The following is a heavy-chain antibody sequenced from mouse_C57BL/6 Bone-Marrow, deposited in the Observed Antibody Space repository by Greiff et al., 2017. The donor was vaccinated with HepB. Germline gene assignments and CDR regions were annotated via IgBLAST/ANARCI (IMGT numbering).Heavy chain of an antibody. CDR1: GYTFTSYW. CDR3: ATPNYDAMDY. Sequence: VQLQQPGAELVRPGTSVKLSCKASGYTFTSYWMHWVKQRPGQGLEWIGVIDPSDSYTNYNQEFKGKATLTVDTSSSTAYMQLSSLTSEDSAVYYCATPNYDAMDYWGQGTSVTVSS. V-gene: IGHV1-59*01. J-gene: IGHJ4*01. CDR2: IDPSDSYT.